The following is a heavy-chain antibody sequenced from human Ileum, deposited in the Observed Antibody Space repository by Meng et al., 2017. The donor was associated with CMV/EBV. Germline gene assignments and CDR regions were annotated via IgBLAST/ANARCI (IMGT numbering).Heavy chain of an antibody. V-gene: IGHV3-30*04. D-gene: IGHD1-26*01. CDR2: ISYDGSDK. CDR3: ARDPWAPEGDDI. CDR1: GFTFSSYS. J-gene: IGHJ3*02. Sequence: GESLKISCIASGFTFSSYSMHWVRQVPGKGLEWMAVISYDGSDKYYADSVRGRFTISRDNSKNTLFLQLNSLRAEDTAVYYCARDPWAPEGDDIWGQGTMVTVSS.